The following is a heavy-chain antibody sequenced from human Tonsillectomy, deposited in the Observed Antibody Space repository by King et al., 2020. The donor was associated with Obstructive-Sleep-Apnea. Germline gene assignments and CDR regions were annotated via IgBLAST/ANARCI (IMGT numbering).Heavy chain of an antibody. Sequence: DVQLVESGGGLVQPGGSLRLSCAASGFIFSSYSMNWVRQAPGKGLEWVSYISRDTTTIYYADSVKGRFTISRDNTKNSLYLQMNSLRAEDTAVYYCTSTFFGVIMQSERFKNYYGMDVWGQGTTVTVSS. CDR3: TSTFFGVIMQSERFKNYYGMDV. V-gene: IGHV3-48*04. J-gene: IGHJ6*02. CDR1: GFIFSSYS. D-gene: IGHD3-3*01. CDR2: ISRDTTTI.